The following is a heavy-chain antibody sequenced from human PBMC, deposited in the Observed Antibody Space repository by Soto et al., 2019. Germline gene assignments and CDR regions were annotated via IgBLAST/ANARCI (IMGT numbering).Heavy chain of an antibody. V-gene: IGHV1-18*04. CDR3: ARDMDTVVTPGQEKEIDY. J-gene: IGHJ4*02. CDR1: GYTFTSYG. D-gene: IGHD2-21*02. Sequence: ASVKVSCKASGYTFTSYGISWVRQAPGQGLEWMGWISAYNGNTNYAQKLQGRVTMTTDTSTSTAYMELRSLRSDDTAVYYCARDMDTVVTPGQEKEIDYWGQGTLVTVSS. CDR2: ISAYNGNT.